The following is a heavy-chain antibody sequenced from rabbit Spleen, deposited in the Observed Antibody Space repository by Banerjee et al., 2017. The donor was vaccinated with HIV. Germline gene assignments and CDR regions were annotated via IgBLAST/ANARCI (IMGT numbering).Heavy chain of an antibody. Sequence: QSLEESGGDLVKPGASLTLTCTSSGFSFSSSYYMCWVRQAPGKGLEWIGCISTGSGITYYASWAKGRFTISKTSSTTVTLQMTSLTAADTATYFCARSSTGTGWGLGLWGPGTLVTVS. J-gene: IGHJ6*01. CDR3: ARSSTGTGWGLGL. V-gene: IGHV1S40*01. D-gene: IGHD4-1*01. CDR2: ISTGSGIT. CDR1: GFSFSSSYY.